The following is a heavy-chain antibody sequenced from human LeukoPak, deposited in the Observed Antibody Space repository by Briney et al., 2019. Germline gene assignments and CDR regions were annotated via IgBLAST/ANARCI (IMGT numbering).Heavy chain of an antibody. CDR1: GFTFNNNW. Sequence: GGSLRLSCAASGFTFNNNWMTWVRQAPGKGPEWVANIKEDGSGKFYVDSVRGRFTISRDNAKNSLYLQMTSLRAEDTAVYYCTRATVHYDSSGYFEGLFAFDIGGQGTMVTVSS. J-gene: IGHJ3*02. D-gene: IGHD3-22*01. CDR3: TRATVHYDSSGYFEGLFAFDI. CDR2: IKEDGSGK. V-gene: IGHV3-7*01.